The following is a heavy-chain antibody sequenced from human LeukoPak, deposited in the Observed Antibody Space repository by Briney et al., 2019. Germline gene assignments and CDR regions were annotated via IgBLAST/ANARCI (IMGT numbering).Heavy chain of an antibody. CDR1: GVSISSYY. V-gene: IGHV4-59*01. CDR3: ARSPNILTGYMFDY. Sequence: SETLSLTCTVSGVSISSYYWSWIRQPPGKGLEWIGYIYYSGSTNYNPSLKSRVTISVDTSKNQFSLKLSSVTAADTAVYYCARSPNILTGYMFDYWGQGTLVTVSS. D-gene: IGHD3-9*01. CDR2: IYYSGST. J-gene: IGHJ4*02.